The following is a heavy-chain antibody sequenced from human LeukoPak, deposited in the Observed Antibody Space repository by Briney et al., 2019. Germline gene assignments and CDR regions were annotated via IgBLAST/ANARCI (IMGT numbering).Heavy chain of an antibody. D-gene: IGHD6-13*01. J-gene: IGHJ4*02. Sequence: PSETLSPTCSISGGFISSYYWSWIRQPPGKGLEWIGYIYYSGTTTYNPSLRSRITMSVDTSKNQFSLKLSSVTAADTAVYYCARLARFGTSGAAAPGVYYFDYWGQGTLVTVSS. CDR2: IYYSGTT. CDR1: GGFISSYY. CDR3: ARLARFGTSGAAAPGVYYFDY. V-gene: IGHV4-59*08.